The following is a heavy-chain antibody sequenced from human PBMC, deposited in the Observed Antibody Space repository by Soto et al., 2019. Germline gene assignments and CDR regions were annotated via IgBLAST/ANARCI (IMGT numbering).Heavy chain of an antibody. CDR3: ARKAWVRFDY. CDR1: GDSMTRSVW. V-gene: IGHV4-4*02. J-gene: IGHJ4*02. CDR2: VFHTGNT. Sequence: NPSETLSLTCSVSGDSMTRSVWWTWVRQPPGKGLEWIGEVFHTGNTNYNPSLKSRVTMSVDKSTNEFSLKVTSVTAAETAIYYCARKAWVRFDYWGQGALVTVSS. D-gene: IGHD7-27*01.